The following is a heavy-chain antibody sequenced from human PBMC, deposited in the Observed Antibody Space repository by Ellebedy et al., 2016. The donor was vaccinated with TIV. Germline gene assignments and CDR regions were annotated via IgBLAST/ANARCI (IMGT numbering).Heavy chain of an antibody. Sequence: PGGSLRLSCAASGFTFGSYAMNWVRQAPGKGLEWVSGISGGGDNTYYGDSVMGRFTISRDNSKNTLYLQMNSLRTEDTAVYYCATERSGYDFDYWGQGTLVTVSA. CDR2: ISGGGDNT. D-gene: IGHD5-12*01. J-gene: IGHJ4*02. V-gene: IGHV3-23*01. CDR3: ATERSGYDFDY. CDR1: GFTFGSYA.